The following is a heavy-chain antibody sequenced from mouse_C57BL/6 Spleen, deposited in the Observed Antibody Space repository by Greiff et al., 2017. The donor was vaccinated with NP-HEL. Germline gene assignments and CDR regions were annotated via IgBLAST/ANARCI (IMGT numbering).Heavy chain of an antibody. V-gene: IGHV5-17*01. D-gene: IGHD1-1*01. CDR2: ISSGSSTI. CDR1: GFTFSDYG. CDR3: ARQGGYYGGWGWYFDV. J-gene: IGHJ1*03. Sequence: EVKLVESGGGLVKPGGSLKLSCAASGFTFSDYGMHWVRQAPEKGLEWVAYISSGSSTIYYADTVKGRFTISRDNAKNTLFLQMTSLRSEDTAMYYCARQGGYYGGWGWYFDVWGTGTTVTVSS.